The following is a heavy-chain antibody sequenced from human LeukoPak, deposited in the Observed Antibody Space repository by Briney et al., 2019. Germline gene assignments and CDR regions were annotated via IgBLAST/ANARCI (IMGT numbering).Heavy chain of an antibody. Sequence: GGSLRLSCAASGFTFSSYGMHWVRQAPGKGLEWVAVISYDGSNKYYADSVKGRFTISRDNSKNTLYLQMNSLRAEDTAVYYCARVEWELLTFDYWGQGTLVTVSS. CDR2: ISYDGSNK. CDR1: GFTFSSYG. J-gene: IGHJ4*02. V-gene: IGHV3-30*03. CDR3: ARVEWELLTFDY. D-gene: IGHD1-26*01.